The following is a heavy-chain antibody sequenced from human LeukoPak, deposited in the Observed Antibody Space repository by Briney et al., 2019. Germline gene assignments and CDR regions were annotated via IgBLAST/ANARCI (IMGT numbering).Heavy chain of an antibody. CDR1: GYTFTSYG. Sequence: ASVKVSCKASGYTFTSYGISWVRQAPGQGLEWMGWISAYNGNTNYAQKLQGSVTMTTDTSTSTAYMELRSLRSDDTAVYYCARDFRQLYNWQESKGYWGQGTLVTVSS. CDR3: ARDFRQLYNWQESKGY. D-gene: IGHD1-20*01. J-gene: IGHJ4*02. CDR2: ISAYNGNT. V-gene: IGHV1-18*01.